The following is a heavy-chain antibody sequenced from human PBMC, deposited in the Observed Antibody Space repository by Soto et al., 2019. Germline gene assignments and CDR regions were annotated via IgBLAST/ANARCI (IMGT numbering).Heavy chain of an antibody. CDR3: ARERTYQLSGDDALDV. J-gene: IGHJ3*01. Sequence: QVQLQESGPGLVKPSETLSLICIVSGGSINSYNWNWIRQPAGEGLEWIGRIYSTGRAYYNPSLKSRVTMSVDTSKNQVSLKMTSVTAADTALYYCARERTYQLSGDDALDVWGQGIMLTVSS. CDR1: GGSINSYN. V-gene: IGHV4-4*07. CDR2: IYSTGRA. D-gene: IGHD2-2*01.